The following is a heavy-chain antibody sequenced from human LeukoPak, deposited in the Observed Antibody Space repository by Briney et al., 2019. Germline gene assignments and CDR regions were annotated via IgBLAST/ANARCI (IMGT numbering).Heavy chain of an antibody. D-gene: IGHD3-22*01. V-gene: IGHV3-7*01. Sequence: GRSLRLSCAASGFTFSSYWMTWARQAPGKGLEWVANIKQDESEKYYGDSVRGRFTISRDNAQNSLYLQMNSLRAEDTAVYYCARDNGYFSVDYWGQGTLVTVSS. CDR3: ARDNGYFSVDY. CDR1: GFTFSSYW. J-gene: IGHJ4*02. CDR2: IKQDESEK.